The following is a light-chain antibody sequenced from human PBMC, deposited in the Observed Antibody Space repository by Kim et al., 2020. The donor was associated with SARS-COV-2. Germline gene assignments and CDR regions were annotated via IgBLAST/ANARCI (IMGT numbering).Light chain of an antibody. CDR1: SSNIGIHY. CDR3: GTWDSSLSAWV. Sequence: GQKVTISCSGSSSNIGIHYLSWYQQLPGTAPKLLIYVNTNRPSGIPDRFSGSNSGTSATLVITGLQTGDEADYYCGTWDSSLSAWVFGGGTQLTVL. J-gene: IGLJ3*02. V-gene: IGLV1-51*01. CDR2: VNT.